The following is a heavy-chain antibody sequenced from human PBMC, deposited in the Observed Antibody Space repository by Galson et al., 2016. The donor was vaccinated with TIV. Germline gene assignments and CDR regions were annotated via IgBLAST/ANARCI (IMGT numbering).Heavy chain of an antibody. CDR1: GATFSDYA. D-gene: IGHD3-3*01. CDR2: ILPTVVTV. CDR3: AWEEGDLKEWLSRPLES. V-gene: IGHV1-69*06. Sequence: SVKVSCKASGATFSDYAISWVRQARGQGLEWMGGILPTVVTVHYAQNFRCRVTMTADKSTSTPYIQLSGLKSEDTAVYYFAWEEGDLKEWLSRPLESWGQGTLVVVSS. J-gene: IGHJ4*02.